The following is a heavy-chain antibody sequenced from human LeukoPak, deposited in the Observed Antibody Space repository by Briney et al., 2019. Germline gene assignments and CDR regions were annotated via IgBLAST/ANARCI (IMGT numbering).Heavy chain of an antibody. V-gene: IGHV3-21*01. CDR3: AREGITMVRGGGVSWFDP. D-gene: IGHD3-10*01. CDR1: RFTFSSYS. Sequence: GGSLRLSCAASRFTFSSYSMNWVRQAPGKGLEWVSSISSSSSYIYYADSVKGRFTISRDNAKNSLYLQMNSLRAEDTAVYYCAREGITMVRGGGVSWFDPWGQGTLVTVSS. J-gene: IGHJ5*02. CDR2: ISSSSSYI.